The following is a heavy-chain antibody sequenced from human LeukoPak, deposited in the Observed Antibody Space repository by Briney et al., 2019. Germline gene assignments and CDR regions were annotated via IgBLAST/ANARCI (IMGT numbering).Heavy chain of an antibody. CDR2: ISSSSSYI. D-gene: IGHD3-22*01. V-gene: IGHV3-21*01. Sequence: GGSLRLSCEASGFTFTTYSMTWVRQAPGKGLEWVSSISSSSSYIYYADSVKGRFTISRDNAKNSLYLQMNSLRAEDTAVYYCAKSAYYDLWGQGTLVTVSS. J-gene: IGHJ4*02. CDR1: GFTFTTYS. CDR3: AKSAYYDL.